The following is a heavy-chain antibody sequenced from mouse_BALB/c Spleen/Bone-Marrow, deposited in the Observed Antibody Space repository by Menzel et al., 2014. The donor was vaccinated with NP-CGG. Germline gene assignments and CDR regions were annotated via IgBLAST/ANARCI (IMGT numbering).Heavy chain of an antibody. CDR2: INPGSGGT. D-gene: IGHD4-1*01. CDR3: ARNANWLFAY. J-gene: IGHJ3*01. Sequence: QVQLQQSGAELVWPGTSVKVSCKASGYAFTNYLIEWVKQRPGQGLEWIGVINPGSGGTNYNEKFKGKATLTADKSSSTAYMQLSSLTSDDSAVYFCARNANWLFAYWGQGTLVTVSA. CDR1: GYAFTNYL. V-gene: IGHV1-54*01.